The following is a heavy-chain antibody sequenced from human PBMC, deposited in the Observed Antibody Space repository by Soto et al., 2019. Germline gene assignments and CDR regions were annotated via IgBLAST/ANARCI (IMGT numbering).Heavy chain of an antibody. D-gene: IGHD6-6*01. V-gene: IGHV1-69*13. CDR1: GGTFSSYA. J-gene: IGHJ5*02. CDR3: ARDGIGYSSSSRKWFDP. Sequence: ASVKVSCKASGGTFSSYAISWVRQAPGQGLEWMGGIIPIFGTANYAQKFQGRVTITADESTSTAYMELSSLRSEDTAVYYCARDGIGYSSSSRKWFDPWGQGTLVTVSS. CDR2: IIPIFGTA.